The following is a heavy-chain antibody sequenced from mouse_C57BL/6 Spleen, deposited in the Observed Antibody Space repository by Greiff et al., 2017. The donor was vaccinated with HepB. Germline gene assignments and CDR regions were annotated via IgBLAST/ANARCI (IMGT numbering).Heavy chain of an antibody. CDR2: IDPENGDT. J-gene: IGHJ3*01. CDR3: TTGGSFRAY. D-gene: IGHD3-2*02. CDR1: GFNIKDDY. Sequence: EVQLQQSGAELLRPGASVKLSCTASGFNIKDDYMHWVKQRPEQGLEWIGWIDPENGDTEYASKFQGKATITADTSSNTAYLQLSSLTSEDTAVYYCTTGGSFRAYWGQGTLVTVSA. V-gene: IGHV14-4*01.